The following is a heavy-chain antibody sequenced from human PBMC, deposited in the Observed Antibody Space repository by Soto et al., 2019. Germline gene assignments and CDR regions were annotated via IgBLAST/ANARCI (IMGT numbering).Heavy chain of an antibody. V-gene: IGHV6-1*01. D-gene: IGHD1-26*01. CDR3: ARDEGNSGSSSLLRYYHYGMDV. CDR2: TYYRSKWYN. CDR1: GDSVSSNSAA. J-gene: IGHJ6*02. Sequence: SQTLSLTCAISGDSVSSNSAAWNWIRQSPSRGLEWLGRTYYRSKWYNDYAVSVKSRITINPDTSKNQFSLQLNSVTPEDTAVYYCARDEGNSGSSSLLRYYHYGMDVSGPGTTVTVS.